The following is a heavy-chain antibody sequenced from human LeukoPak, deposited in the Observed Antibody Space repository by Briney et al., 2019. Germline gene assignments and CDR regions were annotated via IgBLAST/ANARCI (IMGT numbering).Heavy chain of an antibody. Sequence: GALLLISSNASGSIITDFWIGRVRRLPREGLEWMGMFDSGDSETKYSASFQGQVTISVDKSITTAYLQWNSLKPSDTAKYYCATYSGYYAFAHWGKGSLVIVSS. D-gene: IGHD5-12*01. CDR3: ATYSGYYAFAH. CDR1: GSIITDFW. V-gene: IGHV5-51*01. CDR2: FDSGDSET. J-gene: IGHJ4*02.